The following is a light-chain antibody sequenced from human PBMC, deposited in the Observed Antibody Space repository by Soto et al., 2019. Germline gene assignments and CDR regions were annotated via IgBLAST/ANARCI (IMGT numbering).Light chain of an antibody. J-gene: IGLJ1*01. CDR2: SDN. V-gene: IGLV1-44*01. Sequence: QPVLTQPPSASGTPGQRVTISCSGSSSNIGSYTVNWYQQLPGTAPKLLIYSDNQRPSGVPDRFSGSKSGTSASLAISGLQSEDEADYYCAAWDDSSNYVFGTGTKVTVL. CDR1: SSNIGSYT. CDR3: AAWDDSSNYV.